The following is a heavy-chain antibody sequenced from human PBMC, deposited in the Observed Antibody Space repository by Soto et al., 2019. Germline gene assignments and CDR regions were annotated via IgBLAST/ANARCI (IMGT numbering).Heavy chain of an antibody. CDR2: VFHSGST. Sequence: QVQLEESGPGLVKPSETLFLTCSVSGDSVSSGSYYWSWIRQTPGKGLEWIGSVFHSGSTNYNPTPASRVTISVVTSRRPFCLMMGTVTAADTAVFFWSIWRTAATAYWYFDLWGRGTRVTVSS. V-gene: IGHV4-61*01. D-gene: IGHD2-15*01. CDR1: GDSVSSGSYY. J-gene: IGHJ2*01. CDR3: SIWRTAATAYWYFDL.